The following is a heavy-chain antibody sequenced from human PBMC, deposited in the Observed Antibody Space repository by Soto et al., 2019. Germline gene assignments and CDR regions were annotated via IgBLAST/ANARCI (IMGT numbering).Heavy chain of an antibody. CDR2: IYYSGST. CDR3: AREGGGYCSGGSCQVDY. D-gene: IGHD2-15*01. V-gene: IGHV4-4*08. CDR1: GGSISSYY. Sequence: SETLSLTCTVSGGSISSYYWSWIRQPPGKGLEWIGYIYYSGSTNYNPSLKSRATISVDTSKNQFSLKLSSVTAADTAVYYCAREGGGYCSGGSCQVDYWGQGTLVTVSS. J-gene: IGHJ4*02.